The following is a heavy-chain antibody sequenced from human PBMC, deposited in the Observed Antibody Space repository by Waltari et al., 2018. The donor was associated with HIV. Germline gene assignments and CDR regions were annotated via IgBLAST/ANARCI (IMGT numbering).Heavy chain of an antibody. CDR2: IIPIFGTA. J-gene: IGHJ5*02. CDR1: GGTFSSYA. CDR3: ARKTYYYGSGHNWFDP. Sequence: QVQLVQSGAEVKKPGSSVKVSCKASGGTFSSYALSWVRKAPGQGLEWMGEIIPIFGTANYAQKFQGRVTITADESTSTAYMELSSLRSEDTAVYYCARKTYYYGSGHNWFDPWGQGTLVTVSS. V-gene: IGHV1-69*12. D-gene: IGHD3-10*01.